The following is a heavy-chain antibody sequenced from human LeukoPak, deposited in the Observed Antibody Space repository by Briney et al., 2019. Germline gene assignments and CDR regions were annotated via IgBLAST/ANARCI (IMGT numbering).Heavy chain of an antibody. CDR3: ARHGYTAMVDY. D-gene: IGHD5-18*01. J-gene: IGHJ4*02. CDR2: IYYSGST. CDR1: GGSISSYY. V-gene: IGHV4-59*08. Sequence: SQSLSLTCTVYGGSISSYYWSWIRQPPGKGLEWIGYIYYSGSTNYNPSLKSRVTISVDTSKNQFSLKLSSVTAADTAVYYCARHGYTAMVDYWGQGTLVTVSS.